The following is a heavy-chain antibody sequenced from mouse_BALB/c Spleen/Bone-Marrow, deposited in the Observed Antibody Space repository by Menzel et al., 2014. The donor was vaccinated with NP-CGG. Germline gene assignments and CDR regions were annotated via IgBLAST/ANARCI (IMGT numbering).Heavy chain of an antibody. V-gene: IGHV5-6-3*01. D-gene: IGHD2-3*01. CDR2: INSNGGRT. CDR3: ARERGWFYYAMDY. Sequence: DVKLVESGGGLVQPGGSLKLSCAASGFTFGSSGTSWVRQTPDKRLELVATINSNGGRTYYPDSVKGRFIISRDNAKNTLCLQMNSLKSEDTAMYYCARERGWFYYAMDYWGQGTSVTVSS. J-gene: IGHJ4*01. CDR1: GFTFGSSG.